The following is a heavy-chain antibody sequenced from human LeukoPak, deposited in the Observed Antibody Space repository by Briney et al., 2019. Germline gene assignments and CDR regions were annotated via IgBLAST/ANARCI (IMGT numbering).Heavy chain of an antibody. Sequence: SETLSLTCTVSGGSISSYYWSWIRQPPGKGLEWIGYIYYSGSTNYNPSLKSRVTISVDTSKNQLSLKLSSVTAADTAVYYCARATTVTLFDYWGQGTLVTVSS. CDR3: ARATTVTLFDY. V-gene: IGHV4-59*01. J-gene: IGHJ4*02. CDR2: IYYSGST. D-gene: IGHD4-17*01. CDR1: GGSISSYY.